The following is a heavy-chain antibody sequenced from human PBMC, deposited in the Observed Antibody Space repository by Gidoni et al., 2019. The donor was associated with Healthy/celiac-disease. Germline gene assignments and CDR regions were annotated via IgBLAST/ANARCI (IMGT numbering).Heavy chain of an antibody. Sequence: DVQLVESGGGLVQPGRSLRLSCAASGFTLDDYAMHWVRQAPGKGMEWVSGISWNSGSTGYAESVKGRFTISRDNAKNSLDLQMNSLRAEDTAFYYCAKDDSAKLRFLDWLPADWGQGTLVTVSS. V-gene: IGHV3-9*01. CDR2: ISWNSGST. J-gene: IGHJ4*02. CDR3: AKDDSAKLRFLDWLPAD. CDR1: GFTLDDYA. D-gene: IGHD3-3*01.